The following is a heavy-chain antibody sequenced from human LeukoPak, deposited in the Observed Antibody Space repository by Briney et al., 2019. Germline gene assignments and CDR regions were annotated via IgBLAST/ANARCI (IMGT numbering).Heavy chain of an antibody. V-gene: IGHV3-7*03. CDR3: AKPPRGTTVVTAADY. Sequence: GGSLRLSCAASGFTFSSYWMNWARQAPGKGLEWVASINHNGNVNYYVDSVKGRFTISRDNSKNMLYLQMDSLRAEDTAVYYCAKPPRGTTVVTAADYWGQGTLVTVSS. CDR1: GFTFSSYW. CDR2: INHNGNVN. J-gene: IGHJ4*02. D-gene: IGHD4-23*01.